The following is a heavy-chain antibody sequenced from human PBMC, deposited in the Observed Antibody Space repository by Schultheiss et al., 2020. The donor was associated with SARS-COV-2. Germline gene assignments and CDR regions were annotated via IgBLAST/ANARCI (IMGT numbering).Heavy chain of an antibody. D-gene: IGHD2-8*02. CDR1: GASITSIHYY. CDR3: ARRRSDGNWWLDT. CDR2: IDYSGRI. Sequence: SQTLSLTCNVSGASITSIHYYWGWIRQSPGKGLEWIGYIDYSGRIFYNPSLKSRLTISVDTSKNQFSLKLTSVIAADTAVYYCARRRSDGNWWLDTWGQGTLVTVSS. V-gene: IGHV4-30-4*08. J-gene: IGHJ5*02.